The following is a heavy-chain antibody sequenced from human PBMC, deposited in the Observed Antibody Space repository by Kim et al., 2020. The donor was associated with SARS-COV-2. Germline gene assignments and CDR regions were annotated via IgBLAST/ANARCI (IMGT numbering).Heavy chain of an antibody. J-gene: IGHJ4*02. CDR2: SYS. V-gene: IGHV3-21*01. D-gene: IGHD5-12*01. Sequence: SYSYYADSVRGRFTISGDNRKNSLWLQMNSLGVDDTAVYYCTGGGGYDSTYWGQGMLVTVSS. CDR3: TGGGGYDSTY.